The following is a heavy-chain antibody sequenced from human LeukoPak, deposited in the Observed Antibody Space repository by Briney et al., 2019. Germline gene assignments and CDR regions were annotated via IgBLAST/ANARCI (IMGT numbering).Heavy chain of an antibody. CDR1: GGTFGNDA. CDR3: ARVESGSGYDSSLRMYYFDY. CDR2: IIPMFGTT. Sequence: ASVKVSCKHSGGTFGNDAIGWVRQAPGQGLEWVGRIIPMFGTTNYAQKFQDRVTFTTDEYTSTAYVELSSLRSEDTAVYYCARVESGSGYDSSLRMYYFDYWGQGTLVTVSS. J-gene: IGHJ4*02. D-gene: IGHD5-12*01. V-gene: IGHV1-69*05.